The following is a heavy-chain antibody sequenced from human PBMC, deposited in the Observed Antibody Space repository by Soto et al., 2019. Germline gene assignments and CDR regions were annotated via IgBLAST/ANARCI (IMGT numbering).Heavy chain of an antibody. V-gene: IGHV4-30-4*01. CDR2: IYNSGGS. CDR1: DPSVRSGDYY. Sequence: SETLSLPCSVSDPSVRSGDYYWSSIRQAPGKGLEWIGYIYNSGGSYYNPSLKGRLTISIDTSKNQFSLKLNSVTAADTAIYYCVGTGTTDDYWGRGTLVTVSS. CDR3: VGTGTTDDY. D-gene: IGHD4-17*01. J-gene: IGHJ4*02.